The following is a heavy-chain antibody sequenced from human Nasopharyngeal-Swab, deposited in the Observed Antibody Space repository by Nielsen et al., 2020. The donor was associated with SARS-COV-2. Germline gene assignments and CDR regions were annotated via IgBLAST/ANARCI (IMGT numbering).Heavy chain of an antibody. Sequence: GESLKISCAASGFTLSSYWMHWVRQAPGKGLVWVSRINSDGSSTSYADSVKGRFTISRDNAKNTLYLQMNSLRAEDTAVYYCARGGLLVGAYCYYYMDVWGKGTTVTVSS. CDR1: GFTLSSYW. CDR3: ARGGLLVGAYCYYYMDV. J-gene: IGHJ6*03. CDR2: INSDGSST. V-gene: IGHV3-74*01. D-gene: IGHD3-10*01.